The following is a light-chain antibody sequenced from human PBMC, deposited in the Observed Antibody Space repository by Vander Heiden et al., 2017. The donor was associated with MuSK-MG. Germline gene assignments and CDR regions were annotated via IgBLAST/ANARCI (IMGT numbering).Light chain of an antibody. CDR3: QQRSNWRGT. Sequence: EIVLTQSPAPLSLSPGERATLSCRASQSVSSYLAWYQQKPGQAPRLLIYDASNRATGIPARFSGKGSGTDFTLTISSLEPEDFAVYYCQQRSNWRGTFGQGTRLEIK. J-gene: IGKJ5*01. CDR2: DAS. CDR1: QSVSSY. V-gene: IGKV3-11*01.